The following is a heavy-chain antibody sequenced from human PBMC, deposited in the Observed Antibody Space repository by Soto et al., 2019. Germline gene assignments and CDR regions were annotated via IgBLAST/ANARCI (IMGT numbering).Heavy chain of an antibody. D-gene: IGHD2-2*01. Sequence: SETLSLTCTVSGGSISSSSYYWAWIRQPPGKGLEWIGNMYYSGSTYYNPSLKSRVTMSVDTSKNQLSLKVSSVTAADTFVYYCAIIVVIPAAPDYYNYYGVDVWGQGTTVTVSS. V-gene: IGHV4-39*01. CDR3: AIIVVIPAAPDYYNYYGVDV. J-gene: IGHJ6*02. CDR2: MYYSGST. CDR1: GGSISSSSYY.